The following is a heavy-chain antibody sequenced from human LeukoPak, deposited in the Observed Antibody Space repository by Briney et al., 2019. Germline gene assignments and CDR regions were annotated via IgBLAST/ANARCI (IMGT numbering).Heavy chain of an antibody. CDR2: INPNSGGT. CDR3: ARQDDHDAFDI. Sequence: GASVKVSCKASGYTFTGYYMHWVRQAPGQGLEWMGWINPNSGGTNYAQKFQGWVTMTRDTSISTAYMELSRPRSDDTAVYCCARQDDHDAFDIWGQGTMVTVSS. D-gene: IGHD3-16*01. CDR1: GYTFTGYY. J-gene: IGHJ3*02. V-gene: IGHV1-2*04.